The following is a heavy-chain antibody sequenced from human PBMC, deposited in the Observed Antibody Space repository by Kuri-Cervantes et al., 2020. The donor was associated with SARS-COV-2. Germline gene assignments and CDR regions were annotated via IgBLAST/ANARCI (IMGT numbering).Heavy chain of an antibody. V-gene: IGHV4-39*07. CDR2: IYYSGST. D-gene: IGHD3-16*01. CDR1: GGSISSSSYN. J-gene: IGHJ4*02. CDR3: AVSPGGVFDC. Sequence: SETLSLTCTVSGGSISSSSYNWGWIRQPPGKGLEWIGSIYYSGSTYYNPSLKSRVTISVDTSKHQLSLKLSSVTAADTAVYYCAVSPGGVFDCWGQGTLVTVSS.